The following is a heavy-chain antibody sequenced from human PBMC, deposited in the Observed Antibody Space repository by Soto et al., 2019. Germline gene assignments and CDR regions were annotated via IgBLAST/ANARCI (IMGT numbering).Heavy chain of an antibody. J-gene: IGHJ6*02. D-gene: IGHD2-21*02. Sequence: QITLKESGPPLVKPTQTLTLTCTFSAFSLSTGGVGVGWNRQPPGKALEWLALIYWDDDKRYSPSLRSRLTITKDTSKNQVVLTMTNMDPVDTATYYCIQSRCGGDCLQSYASYYYYGMDVWGQGTTVTVSS. CDR1: AFSLSTGGVG. V-gene: IGHV2-5*02. CDR2: IYWDDDK. CDR3: IQSRCGGDCLQSYASYYYYGMDV.